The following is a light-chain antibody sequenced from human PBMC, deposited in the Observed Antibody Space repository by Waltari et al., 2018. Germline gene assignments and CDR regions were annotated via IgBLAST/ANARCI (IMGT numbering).Light chain of an antibody. J-gene: IGKJ4*01. Sequence: DIQMTQSPSSLSASVGDRVTITCRSSQGISNSLAWYQQKPGKAPKLLLYAASRLERWVPSRVSGSGSGTYYTFTISSLQPEDFATYYCQQYYSTPLTFGGGTKVEIK. CDR3: QQYYSTPLT. CDR1: QGISNS. V-gene: IGKV1-NL1*01. CDR2: AAS.